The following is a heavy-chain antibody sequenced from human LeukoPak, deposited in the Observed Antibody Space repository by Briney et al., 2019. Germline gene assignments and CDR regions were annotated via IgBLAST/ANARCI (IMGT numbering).Heavy chain of an antibody. CDR1: GYTFTAYY. V-gene: IGHV1-2*02. CDR2: INPNSGGT. D-gene: IGHD3-9*01. CDR3: ARDARYDILTGYLDY. J-gene: IGHJ4*02. Sequence: ASVKVSCKASGYTFTAYYMHWVRQAPGQGLEWMGWINPNSGGTNYAQKFQGRVTMTRDTSISTAYMELSRLRSDDTAVYYCARDARYDILTGYLDYWGQGTLVTVSS.